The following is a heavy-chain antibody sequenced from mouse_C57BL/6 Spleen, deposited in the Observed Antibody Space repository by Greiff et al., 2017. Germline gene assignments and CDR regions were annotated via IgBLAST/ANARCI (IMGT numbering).Heavy chain of an antibody. Sequence: EVQGVESGGGLVQPKGSLKLSCAASGFSFNTYAMNWVRQAPGKGLEWVARIRSKSNNYATYYADSVKDRFTISRDDSESMLYLQMNNLKTEDTAMYYCVSYDYDDYAMDYWGQGTSVTVSS. CDR1: GFSFNTYA. V-gene: IGHV10-1*01. CDR3: VSYDYDDYAMDY. CDR2: IRSKSNNYAT. J-gene: IGHJ4*01. D-gene: IGHD2-4*01.